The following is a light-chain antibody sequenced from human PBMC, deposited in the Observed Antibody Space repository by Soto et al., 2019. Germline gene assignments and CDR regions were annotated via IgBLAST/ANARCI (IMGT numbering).Light chain of an antibody. CDR2: GAS. J-gene: IGKJ3*01. V-gene: IGKV3-15*01. Sequence: ERVMTQSPATLSVSPGEGATLSCRASESISTHLAWYQQKPGQSPRLLIYGASTRATGIPARFSGSGSGTEFTLTISSLQSEDFAVYYCQQYNEWPPTFSFGPGTRVDVK. CDR3: QQYNEWPPTFS. CDR1: ESISTH.